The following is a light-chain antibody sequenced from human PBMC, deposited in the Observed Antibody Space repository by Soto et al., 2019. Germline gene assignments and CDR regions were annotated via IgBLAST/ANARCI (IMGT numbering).Light chain of an antibody. J-gene: IGKJ1*01. CDR2: AES. CDR3: QQSSNTPWT. CDR1: QFISNY. V-gene: IGKV1-39*01. Sequence: IQVTQSPSSLSAAVGDRVTITWRASQFISNYLNWYQQRPGKAPTLLIFAESSLQSGVPSRFSGSGTGTDFTLTISNLQPEDSATYFCQQSSNTPWTFGQGTKVDIK.